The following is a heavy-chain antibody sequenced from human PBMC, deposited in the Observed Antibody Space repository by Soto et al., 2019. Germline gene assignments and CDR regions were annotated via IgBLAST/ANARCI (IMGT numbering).Heavy chain of an antibody. Sequence: GGSLRLSCAASGFTFTNYWMHWVRQAPGKGLVWVSRIDSDGSSTVYVDSVKGRFTISRDNAKNTLYLQMNSLRAEDTALYYCTRSITGYSNAVTWGQGTLVTVSS. CDR2: IDSDGSST. D-gene: IGHD4-4*01. CDR1: GFTFTNYW. CDR3: TRSITGYSNAVT. J-gene: IGHJ4*02. V-gene: IGHV3-74*01.